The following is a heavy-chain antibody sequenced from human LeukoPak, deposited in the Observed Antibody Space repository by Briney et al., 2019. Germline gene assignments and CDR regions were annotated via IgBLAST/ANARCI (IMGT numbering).Heavy chain of an antibody. CDR3: AKGYDFWSGYYHDDAFDI. CDR1: GFTFSSYA. Sequence: GGSLRLSCAASGFTFSSYAMSWVRQAPGKGLEWVSAISGSGGSTYYADSVKGRFTISRGNSKNTLYLQMNSLRAEDTAVYYCAKGYDFWSGYYHDDAFDIWGQGTMVTVSS. V-gene: IGHV3-23*01. D-gene: IGHD3-3*01. J-gene: IGHJ3*02. CDR2: ISGSGGST.